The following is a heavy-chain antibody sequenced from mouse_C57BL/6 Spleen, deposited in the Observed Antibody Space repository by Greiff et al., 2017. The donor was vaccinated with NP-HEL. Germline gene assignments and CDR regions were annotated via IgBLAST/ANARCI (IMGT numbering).Heavy chain of an antibody. V-gene: IGHV3-6*01. J-gene: IGHJ3*01. Sequence: EVQLQQSGPGLVKPSQSLSLTCSVTGYSITSGYYWNWIRQFPGNKLEWMGYISYDGSNNYNPSLKNRISITRYTSKNQFFLKLNSVTTEDTATYYCARDGLLTGATYWGQGTLVTVSA. CDR2: ISYDGSN. D-gene: IGHD4-1*01. CDR3: ARDGLLTGATY. CDR1: GYSITSGYY.